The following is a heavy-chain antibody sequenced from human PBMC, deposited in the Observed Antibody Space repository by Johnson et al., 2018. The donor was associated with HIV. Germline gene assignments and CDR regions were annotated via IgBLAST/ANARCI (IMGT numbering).Heavy chain of an antibody. CDR1: GFTFSSYA. V-gene: IGHV3-43D*03. J-gene: IGHJ3*02. CDR3: ARGSGSYYSNAFDI. CDR2: ISWDGGST. D-gene: IGHD1-26*01. Sequence: QLVESGGGVVQPGGSLRLSCAASGFTFSSYAMHWVRQAPGKGLEWVSLISWDGGSTYYADSVKGRFTISRDNSKNSLYLQINSLRAEDTALYCCARGSGSYYSNAFDIWGQGTMVTVSS.